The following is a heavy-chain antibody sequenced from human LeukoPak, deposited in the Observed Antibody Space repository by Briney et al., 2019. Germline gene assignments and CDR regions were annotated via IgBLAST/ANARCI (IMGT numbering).Heavy chain of an antibody. CDR2: IIPIFGTA. CDR1: GGTFSSYA. J-gene: IGHJ3*02. V-gene: IGHV1-69*05. CDR3: ARTQSGFGRGYNWNYRPTHDAFDI. Sequence: GASVKVSCKASGGTFSSYAISWVRQAPGQGLEWMGGIIPIFGTANYAQKFQGRVTITTDESTSTAYMELSSLRSEDTAVYYCARTQSGFGRGYNWNYRPTHDAFDIWGQGTMVTVSS. D-gene: IGHD1-7*01.